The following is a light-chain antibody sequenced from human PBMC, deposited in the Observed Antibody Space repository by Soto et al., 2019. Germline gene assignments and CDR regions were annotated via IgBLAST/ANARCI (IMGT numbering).Light chain of an antibody. CDR1: QSVGSY. J-gene: IGKJ1*01. V-gene: IGKV3-11*01. CDR3: QQRSNWPPAWT. Sequence: EIVLTQSPATLSLSPGERATLSCRASQSVGSYLAWYHQKPGQAPRLLIYDASNRATGIPARFSGSGSGTDFTLTISSLEPEDFAVYSCQQRSNWPPAWTFGQGTKVEIK. CDR2: DAS.